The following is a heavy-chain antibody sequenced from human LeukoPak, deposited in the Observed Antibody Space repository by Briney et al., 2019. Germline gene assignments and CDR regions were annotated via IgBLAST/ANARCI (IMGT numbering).Heavy chain of an antibody. CDR2: IYTSGST. CDR3: ARQTYYYYMDV. J-gene: IGHJ6*03. CDR1: GGSISSGSYY. Sequence: SETLSLTCTVSGGSISSGSYYWSWIRQPAGKGLEWIGRIYTSGSTNYNPSLKSRVTISVDTSKDQFSLKLSSVTAADTAVYYCARQTYYYYMDVWGKGTTVTISS. V-gene: IGHV4-61*02.